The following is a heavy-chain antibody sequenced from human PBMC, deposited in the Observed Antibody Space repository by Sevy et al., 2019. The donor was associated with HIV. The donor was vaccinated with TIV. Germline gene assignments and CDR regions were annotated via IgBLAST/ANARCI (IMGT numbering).Heavy chain of an antibody. CDR3: ARDYTMVRGVIRMDV. V-gene: IGHV3-7*01. CDR1: GFTFSSYW. CDR2: IKQGGSEK. J-gene: IGHJ6*02. Sequence: GGSLRLSCAASGFTFSSYWMSWVRQAPGKGLEWVANIKQGGSEKYYVDSVKGRFTISRDNAKNSLYLQMNSLGAEDTAVYYCARDYTMVRGVIRMDVWGQGTTVTVSS. D-gene: IGHD3-10*01.